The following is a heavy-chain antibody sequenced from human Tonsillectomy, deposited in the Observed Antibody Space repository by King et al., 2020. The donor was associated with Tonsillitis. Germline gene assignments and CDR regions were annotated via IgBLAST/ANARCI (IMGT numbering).Heavy chain of an antibody. Sequence: TLKESGPALVKPTQTLTLTCTFSGFSLSTSGMRVSWIRQPPGKALEWLARIDWDDNKFYSTSLKTRLTISKDTSKNQVVLTMTNMDPVDTATYYCARTTYSYDSSAYYSFDYWGQGTLVTVSS. CDR1: GFSLSTSGMR. J-gene: IGHJ4*02. V-gene: IGHV2-70*04. D-gene: IGHD3-22*01. CDR3: ARTTYSYDSSAYYSFDY. CDR2: IDWDDNK.